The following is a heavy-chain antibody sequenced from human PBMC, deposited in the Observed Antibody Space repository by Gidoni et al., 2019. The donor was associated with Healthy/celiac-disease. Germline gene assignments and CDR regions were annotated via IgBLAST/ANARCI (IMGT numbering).Heavy chain of an antibody. D-gene: IGHD5-12*01. V-gene: IGHV1-2*02. Sequence: QVQLVQSGAEVKKPGASVKVSCKASGYTFTGYYMHWVRQAPGQGLEWMGWINPNSGGTNYAQKFQGRVTMTRDTSISTAYMELSRLRSDDTAVYYCARDPRGYDYGYYYYMDVWGKGTTVTVSS. CDR3: ARDPRGYDYGYYYYMDV. CDR2: INPNSGGT. J-gene: IGHJ6*03. CDR1: GYTFTGYY.